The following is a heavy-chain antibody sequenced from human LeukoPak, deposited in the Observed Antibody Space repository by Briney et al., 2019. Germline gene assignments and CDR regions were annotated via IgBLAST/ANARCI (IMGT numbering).Heavy chain of an antibody. CDR3: ARRGYYDSSDHLY. Sequence: SETLSLTCTVSGGSISSSSYYWGWIRQPPGKGLEWIGSIYYSGNTYYNPSLKSRVTISVDTSKNQFSLRLSSVTAADTAVYYCARRGYYDSSDHLYWGQGTLVTVSS. CDR2: IYYSGNT. V-gene: IGHV4-39*01. D-gene: IGHD3-22*01. J-gene: IGHJ4*02. CDR1: GGSISSSSYY.